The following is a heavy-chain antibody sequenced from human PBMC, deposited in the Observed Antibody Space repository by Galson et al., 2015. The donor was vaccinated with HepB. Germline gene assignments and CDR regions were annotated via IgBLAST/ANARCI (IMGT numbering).Heavy chain of an antibody. CDR3: ARGLPGSFNSDY. Sequence: SLRLSCADSGFTFSSYSMSWVRQAPGKGLECVSYITSSGSTTHYADSVKGRFIISRDNAKNSLSLQMNSLRDEDTAVYYCARGLPGSFNSDYWGQGALVTVSS. D-gene: IGHD3-9*01. V-gene: IGHV3-48*02. CDR2: ITSSGSTT. CDR1: GFTFSSYS. J-gene: IGHJ4*02.